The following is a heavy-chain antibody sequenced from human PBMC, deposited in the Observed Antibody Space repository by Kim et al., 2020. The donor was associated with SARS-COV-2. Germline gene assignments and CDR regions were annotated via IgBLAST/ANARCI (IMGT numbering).Heavy chain of an antibody. Sequence: SETLSLTCTVSGGSISSGDYYWSWIRQPPGKGLEWIGYIYYSGSTYYNPSLKSRVTISVDTSKNQFSLKLSSVTAADTAVYYCARGAAWWTTIFGVVKNNWFDPWGQGTLVTVSS. CDR1: GGSISSGDYY. J-gene: IGHJ5*02. CDR2: IYYSGST. D-gene: IGHD3-3*01. CDR3: ARGAAWWTTIFGVVKNNWFDP. V-gene: IGHV4-30-4*01.